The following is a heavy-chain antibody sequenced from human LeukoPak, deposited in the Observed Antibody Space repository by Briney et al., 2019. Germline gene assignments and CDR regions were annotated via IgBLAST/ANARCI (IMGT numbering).Heavy chain of an antibody. CDR1: GYTFTSYG. V-gene: IGHV1-8*03. D-gene: IGHD6-13*01. Sequence: ASVKVSCKASGYTFTSYGISWVRQATGQGLEWMGWMNPNSGNTGYAQKFQGRVTITADKSTSTAYMELSSLRSEDTAVYYCASVAAAGTVPYWGQGTLVTVSS. CDR3: ASVAAAGTVPY. J-gene: IGHJ4*02. CDR2: MNPNSGNT.